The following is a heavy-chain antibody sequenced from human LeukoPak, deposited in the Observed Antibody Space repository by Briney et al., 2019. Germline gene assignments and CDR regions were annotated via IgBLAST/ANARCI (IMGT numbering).Heavy chain of an antibody. D-gene: IGHD1-14*01. V-gene: IGHV3-23*01. CDR3: AKGRLGTHYRIDY. Sequence: GGSLRLSCAASGFSFSSFAMTWVRQAPGKGLAWVSSISNSGATTYYADSVKGRFTISRGNSKNTLFLQVDSLSADDTAVYYCAKGRLGTHYRIDYWGHGTLVTVSS. J-gene: IGHJ4*01. CDR1: GFSFSSFA. CDR2: ISNSGATT.